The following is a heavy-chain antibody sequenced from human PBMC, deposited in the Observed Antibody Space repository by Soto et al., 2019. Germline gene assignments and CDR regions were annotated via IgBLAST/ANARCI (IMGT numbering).Heavy chain of an antibody. Sequence: GASVKVSCKASGFTFTSSAMQWVRQARGQRLEWIGWIVVGSGNTNYAQKFQERVTITRDMSTSTAYMELSSLRSEDTAVYYCAADPSITIFGPARKTLNLCNSEHYYMDVWGKGTTVTVSS. CDR2: IVVGSGNT. CDR1: GFTFTSSA. J-gene: IGHJ6*03. D-gene: IGHD3-3*01. CDR3: AADPSITIFGPARKTLNLCNSEHYYMDV. V-gene: IGHV1-58*02.